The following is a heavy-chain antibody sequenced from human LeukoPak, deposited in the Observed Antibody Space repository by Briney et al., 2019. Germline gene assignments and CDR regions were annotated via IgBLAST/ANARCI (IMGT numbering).Heavy chain of an antibody. CDR2: ISAYNGNT. CDR1: GYTFTSYG. J-gene: IGHJ4*02. D-gene: IGHD2-2*01. V-gene: IGHV1-18*01. Sequence: GASVKVSCKASGYTFTSYGISWVRQAPGQGLEWMGWISAYNGNTNYAQKLQGRVTMTTDTSTSTAYMELRSLRSDDTAVYYCARVRYCSSTSCYGTVDYWGQGTLVTVSS. CDR3: ARVRYCSSTSCYGTVDY.